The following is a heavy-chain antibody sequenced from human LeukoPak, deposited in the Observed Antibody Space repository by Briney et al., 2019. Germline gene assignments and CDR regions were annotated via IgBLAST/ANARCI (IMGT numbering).Heavy chain of an antibody. Sequence: GGSLRLSCAASGFTFSGYWMTWVRQAPGKGLEWVANVNQDGNNKNYVESVKGRFTISRDNAKNSLYLQMNSLRAEDTAVYYCARSTTDFWSGDFDPWGQGTLVTVSS. CDR2: VNQDGNNK. CDR3: ARSTTDFWSGDFDP. CDR1: GFTFSGYW. V-gene: IGHV3-7*01. D-gene: IGHD3-3*01. J-gene: IGHJ5*02.